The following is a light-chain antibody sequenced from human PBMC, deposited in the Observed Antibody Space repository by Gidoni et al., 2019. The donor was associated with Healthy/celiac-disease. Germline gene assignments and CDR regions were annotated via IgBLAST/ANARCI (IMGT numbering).Light chain of an antibody. Sequence: QSALTQPASVSGSPGQSITISCTGTSSYVGGYNYVSWYQHHPGKAPKLMIYDVSNRPAGVSNRFSGSKSGNTASLTISGLQAEDEADYYCSSYTSSSTPHVVFGGGTKLTVL. CDR1: SSYVGGYNY. CDR3: SSYTSSSTPHVV. V-gene: IGLV2-14*03. J-gene: IGLJ2*01. CDR2: DVS.